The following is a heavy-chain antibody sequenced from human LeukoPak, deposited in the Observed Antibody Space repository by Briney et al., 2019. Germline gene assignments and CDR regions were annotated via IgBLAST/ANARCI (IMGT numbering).Heavy chain of an antibody. CDR2: ISTSSSYI. CDR1: GFTFSSYS. CDR3: AKDNYYDSSGYGD. D-gene: IGHD3-22*01. V-gene: IGHV3-21*04. J-gene: IGHJ4*02. Sequence: GGSLRLSCAASGFTFSSYSMNWVRQAPGRGLEWVSSISTSSSYINYADSVKGRFTISRDNAKKSLYLQMNSLRAEDTALYYCAKDNYYDSSGYGDWGQGTLVTVSS.